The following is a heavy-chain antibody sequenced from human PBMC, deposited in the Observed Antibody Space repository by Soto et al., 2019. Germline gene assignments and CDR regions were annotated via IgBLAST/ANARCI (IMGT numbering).Heavy chain of an antibody. CDR2: LSSTGGST. Sequence: EVQLLESGGGLAQPAGSLRLSCEVSGFTFRKYVMTWVRQAPGKGLEWVSSLSSTGGSTYYADSVKGRFTVSRDNSKNTLFRQMNSLRAEDTSIYYCAKDQGFLEWIPQGGLDVWGPGTTVAVSS. CDR1: GFTFRKYV. V-gene: IGHV3-23*01. CDR3: AKDQGFLEWIPQGGLDV. J-gene: IGHJ6*02. D-gene: IGHD3-3*01.